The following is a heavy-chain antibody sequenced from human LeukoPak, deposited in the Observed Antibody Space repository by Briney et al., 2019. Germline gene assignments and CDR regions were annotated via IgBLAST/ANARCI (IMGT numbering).Heavy chain of an antibody. J-gene: IGHJ4*02. CDR2: ISGRRGST. D-gene: IGHD2-2*01. V-gene: IGHV3-23*01. CDR1: GFTFSIYA. CDR3: AKRTHYVVVVPAAMDY. Sequence: GGSLRLSCAASGFTFSIYAMTWVRQAPGKGLEWVSAISGRRGSTYYADSVKGRFTISRDNSKNTLYLQMNSLRAEDTAVYYCAKRTHYVVVVPAAMDYWGQGTLVTVSS.